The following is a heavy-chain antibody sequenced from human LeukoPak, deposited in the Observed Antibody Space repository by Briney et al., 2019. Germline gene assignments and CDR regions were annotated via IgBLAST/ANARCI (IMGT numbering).Heavy chain of an antibody. Sequence: SETLSLTCAVYGGSFSGYYWSWIRQPPGKGLEWIGEINHSGSTNYNPSLKSRVTISVDTSKNQFSLKLSSVTAADTAVYYCASLDLGYCSGGSCYGRDYWGQGTLVTVSS. J-gene: IGHJ4*02. CDR1: GGSFSGYY. V-gene: IGHV4-34*01. CDR3: ASLDLGYCSGGSCYGRDY. D-gene: IGHD2-15*01. CDR2: INHSGST.